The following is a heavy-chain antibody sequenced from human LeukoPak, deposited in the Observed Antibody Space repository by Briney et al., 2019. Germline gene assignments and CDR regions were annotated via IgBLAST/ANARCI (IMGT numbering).Heavy chain of an antibody. D-gene: IGHD6-13*01. Sequence: ASVKVSCKASGYTFTGYYMHWVRQAPGQGHEWMGWINPNSGGTNYAQKFQGRVTMTRDTSISTAYMELSRLRSDDTAVYYCARDHAAYSSSWYDFDYWGQGTLVTVSS. CDR2: INPNSGGT. CDR1: GYTFTGYY. V-gene: IGHV1-2*02. J-gene: IGHJ4*02. CDR3: ARDHAAYSSSWYDFDY.